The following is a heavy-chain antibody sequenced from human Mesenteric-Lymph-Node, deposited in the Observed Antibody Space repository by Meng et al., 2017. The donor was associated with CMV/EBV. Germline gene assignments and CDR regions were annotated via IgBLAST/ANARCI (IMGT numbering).Heavy chain of an antibody. Sequence: FTSYVINWVRQATGQGLEWMGWMNPNSGSTGYAQKFQGRVTMTRNTSISTAYMELSSLRSEDTAVYYCAREWGIAARRDTYNWFDPWGQGTLVTVSS. V-gene: IGHV1-8*01. CDR1: FTSYV. CDR2: MNPNSGST. J-gene: IGHJ5*02. D-gene: IGHD6-6*01. CDR3: AREWGIAARRDTYNWFDP.